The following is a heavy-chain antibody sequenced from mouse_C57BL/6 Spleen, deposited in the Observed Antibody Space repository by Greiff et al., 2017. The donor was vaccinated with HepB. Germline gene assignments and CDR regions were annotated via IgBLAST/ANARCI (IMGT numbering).Heavy chain of an antibody. J-gene: IGHJ2*01. V-gene: IGHV1-9*01. Sequence: VKLLESGAELMKPGASVKLSCKATGYTFTGYWIEWVKQRPGHGLEWIGEILPGSGSTNYNEKFKGKATFTADTSSNTAYMQLSSLTTEDSAIYYCAKSLYYYGSSSRYFDYWGQGTTLTVSS. D-gene: IGHD1-1*01. CDR1: GYTFTGYW. CDR3: AKSLYYYGSSSRYFDY. CDR2: ILPGSGST.